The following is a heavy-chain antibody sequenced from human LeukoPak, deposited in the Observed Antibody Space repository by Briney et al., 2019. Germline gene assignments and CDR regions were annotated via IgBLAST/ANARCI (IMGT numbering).Heavy chain of an antibody. CDR1: GYSFTNYW. CDR2: IYPGDSDT. V-gene: IGHV5-51*01. D-gene: IGHD1-26*01. Sequence: GESLKLSCKGSGYSFTNYWIGWVRQMPGKGLEWVGIIYPGDSDTRYSPPFQGQVTISADKSISTAYLQWSSLKASDTAMYYCARRPSGSYYGFDYWGRGTLVTVSS. CDR3: ARRPSGSYYGFDY. J-gene: IGHJ4*02.